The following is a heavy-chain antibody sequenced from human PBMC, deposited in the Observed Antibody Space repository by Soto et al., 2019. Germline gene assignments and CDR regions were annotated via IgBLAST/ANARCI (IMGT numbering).Heavy chain of an antibody. CDR3: ARAKGNYAFLGYYYYYMDV. CDR2: IYYSGST. D-gene: IGHD4-4*01. CDR1: GGSISSYY. V-gene: IGHV4-59*12. J-gene: IGHJ6*03. Sequence: PSETLSLTCPVSGGSISSYYWSWIRQPPGKGLEWIGYIYYSGSTNYNPSLKSRVTISVDTSKNQFSLKLSSVTAADTAVYYCARAKGNYAFLGYYYYYMDVWGKGTTVTVSS.